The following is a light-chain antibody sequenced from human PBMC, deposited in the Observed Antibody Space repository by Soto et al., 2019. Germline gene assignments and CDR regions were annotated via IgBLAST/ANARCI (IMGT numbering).Light chain of an antibody. CDR1: HSSTSKS. V-gene: IGKV3-20*01. J-gene: IGKJ3*01. CDR2: NTS. CDR3: QHYGGSFI. Sequence: IVLTQYPGTLSLSPGEGATVSCRVSHSSTSKSLVWYQRKFGQAPRLLIYNTSSRATGIADRFSGSGSGTDFTLSISRVEPEDFAVYYCQHYGGSFIFGPGTKVDIK.